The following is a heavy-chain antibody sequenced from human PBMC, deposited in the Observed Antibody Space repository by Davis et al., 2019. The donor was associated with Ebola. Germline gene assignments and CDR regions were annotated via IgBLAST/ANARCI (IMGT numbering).Heavy chain of an antibody. J-gene: IGHJ5*02. CDR3: ARYSSSWANWFDP. CDR2: IYPGDSDT. D-gene: IGHD6-13*01. V-gene: IGHV5-51*01. Sequence: PGGSLRLSCKGSGSSFTSYWIGWVRQMPGKGLEWMGIIYPGDSDTRYSPSFQGQVTISADKSISTAYLQWSSLKASDTAMYYCARYSSSWANWFDPWGQGTLVTVSS. CDR1: GSSFTSYW.